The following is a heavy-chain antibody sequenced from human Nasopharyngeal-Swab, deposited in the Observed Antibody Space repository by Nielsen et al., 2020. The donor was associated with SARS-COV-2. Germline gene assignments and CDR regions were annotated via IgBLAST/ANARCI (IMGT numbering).Heavy chain of an antibody. CDR1: GFTVSSIY. Sequence: GGSLRLSCAASGFTVSSIYMSWVRQAPGKGLEWVSVIYSGGSTYYADSVKGRFTISRDNSKNTLYLQMNSLRAEDTAVYYCARREVGCSSTSCYDYWGQGTLVTVSS. V-gene: IGHV3-53*01. D-gene: IGHD2-2*01. J-gene: IGHJ4*02. CDR2: IYSGGST. CDR3: ARREVGCSSTSCYDY.